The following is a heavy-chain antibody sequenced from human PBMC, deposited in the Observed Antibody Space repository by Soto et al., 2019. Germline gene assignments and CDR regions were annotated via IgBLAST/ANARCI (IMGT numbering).Heavy chain of an antibody. J-gene: IGHJ5*02. CDR2: INHSGST. D-gene: IGHD3-10*01. CDR1: GGSFSGYY. Sequence: QVQLQQWGAGLLKPSETLSLTCAVYGGSFSGYYWSWIRQPPGKGLEWIGEINHSGSTNYNPSLKSGVTISVDTSKNQFSLKLSSVTAADTAVYYCAREKATTMVRGVINWFDPWGQGTLVTVSS. CDR3: AREKATTMVRGVINWFDP. V-gene: IGHV4-34*01.